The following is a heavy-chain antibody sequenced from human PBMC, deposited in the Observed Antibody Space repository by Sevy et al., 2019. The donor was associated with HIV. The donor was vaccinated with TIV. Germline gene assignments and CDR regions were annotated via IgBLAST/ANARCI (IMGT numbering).Heavy chain of an antibody. CDR1: GFTFTSYA. D-gene: IGHD3-22*01. J-gene: IGHJ3*02. CDR2: IYGSGGVT. V-gene: IGHV3-23*01. Sequence: GGSLRLSCKPSGFTFTSYAMNWVRQAPGKGLEWISTIYGSGGVTYYAVSVKGRFTISRDKSKNTLYLQMNSLRTEDTALYYCAGGRYDSSGSFDALDIWGQGTMVTVSS. CDR3: AGGRYDSSGSFDALDI.